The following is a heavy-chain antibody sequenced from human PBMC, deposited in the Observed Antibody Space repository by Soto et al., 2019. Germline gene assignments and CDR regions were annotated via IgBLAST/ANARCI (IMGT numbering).Heavy chain of an antibody. J-gene: IGHJ4*02. CDR2: ISSSSSYI. CDR1: GFTFSSYI. D-gene: IGHD3-16*01. V-gene: IGHV3-21*01. Sequence: GGSLRLSCAASGFTFSSYIMNWVRQAPGKGLEWVSSISSSSSYIYYADSVKGRFTISRDNAKNSLYLQMNSLRAEDTAVYYCARQYGHPTSFDYWGQGTLVTVSS. CDR3: ARQYGHPTSFDY.